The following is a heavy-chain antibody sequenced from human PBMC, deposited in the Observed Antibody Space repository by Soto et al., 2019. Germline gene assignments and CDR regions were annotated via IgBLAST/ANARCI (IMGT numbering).Heavy chain of an antibody. D-gene: IGHD3-3*01. V-gene: IGHV3-23*01. CDR2: ISGSGGST. Sequence: GGSLRLSCAASGFTFSSYAMSWVRQAPGKGLEWVSAISGSGGSTYYADSVKGRFTISRDNSKNTLYLQMNSLRAEDTAVYYCAKDQYLYYDFWSGPPSLGPMDVWGKGTTVTVSS. CDR3: AKDQYLYYDFWSGPPSLGPMDV. CDR1: GFTFSSYA. J-gene: IGHJ6*03.